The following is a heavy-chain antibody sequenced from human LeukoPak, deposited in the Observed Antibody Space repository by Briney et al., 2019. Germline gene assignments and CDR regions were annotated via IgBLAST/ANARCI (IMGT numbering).Heavy chain of an antibody. D-gene: IGHD3-9*01. J-gene: IGHJ3*02. CDR3: ARGIQRTYYDILTGYSEAFDI. CDR2: IYYIGST. CDR1: GGSISSYY. Sequence: SETLSLTCTVSGGSISSYYWSWIPKPPGKGLEWIGYIYYIGSTNYNPSLKSRVTISVDTSKNQFSLKLSPVTAADTAVYYCARGIQRTYYDILTGYSEAFDIWGQGTMVTVSS. V-gene: IGHV4-59*12.